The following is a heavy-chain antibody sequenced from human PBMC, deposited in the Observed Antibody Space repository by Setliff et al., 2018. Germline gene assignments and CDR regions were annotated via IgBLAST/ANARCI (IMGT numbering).Heavy chain of an antibody. V-gene: IGHV4-39*01. J-gene: IGHJ6*03. D-gene: IGHD3-3*01. CDR2: IYYRGDT. Sequence: NPSETLSLTCTVSGGSISSGVYYWAWIRQPPGKGPEWIGRIYYRGDTYYNASLKSRLTLSVDTSKNQVSLNLRSVTAADTAVYYCARLSGFLYMDVWGKGTTVTVSS. CDR1: GGSISSGVYY. CDR3: ARLSGFLYMDV.